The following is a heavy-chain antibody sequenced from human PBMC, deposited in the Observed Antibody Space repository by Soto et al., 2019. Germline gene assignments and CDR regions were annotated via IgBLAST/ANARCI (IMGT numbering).Heavy chain of an antibody. J-gene: IGHJ5*02. CDR1: GFTFSSYA. D-gene: IGHD6-19*01. Sequence: GGSLRLSCAASGFTFSSYAMHWVRQAPGKGLEWVAVISYDGSNKYYADSVKGRFTISRDNSKNTLYLQMNSLRAEDTAVYYCARVAGSGWKDWFDPWGQGTLVTVSS. CDR3: ARVAGSGWKDWFDP. V-gene: IGHV3-30-3*01. CDR2: ISYDGSNK.